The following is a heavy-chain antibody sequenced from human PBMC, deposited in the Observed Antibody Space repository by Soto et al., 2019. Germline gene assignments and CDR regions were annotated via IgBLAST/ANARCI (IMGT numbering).Heavy chain of an antibody. V-gene: IGHV4-31*03. CDR2: IYYSGST. CDR1: GGSISSGGYY. Sequence: PSETLSLTCTVSGGSISSGGYYWSWIRQHPGKGLEWIGYIYYSGSTHYNPSLKSRVTISVDTSKNQFSLKLSSVTAADTAVYYCARVKVATLILFDYWGQETLVTVSS. D-gene: IGHD5-12*01. J-gene: IGHJ4*02. CDR3: ARVKVATLILFDY.